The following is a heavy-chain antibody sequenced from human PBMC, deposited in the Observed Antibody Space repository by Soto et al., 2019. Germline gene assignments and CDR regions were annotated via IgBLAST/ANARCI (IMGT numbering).Heavy chain of an antibody. V-gene: IGHV3-30-3*01. D-gene: IGHD2-8*01. CDR3: ARDQIVPNPSYYYYGMDV. CDR2: ISYDGSNK. J-gene: IGHJ6*02. CDR1: GFTFSSYA. Sequence: GGSLRLSCAASGFTFSSYAMHWVRQAPGKGLEWVAVISYDGSNKYYADSVKGRFTISRDNSKNTLYLQMNSLRAEDTAVYYCARDQIVPNPSYYYYGMDVWGQGTTVTVSS.